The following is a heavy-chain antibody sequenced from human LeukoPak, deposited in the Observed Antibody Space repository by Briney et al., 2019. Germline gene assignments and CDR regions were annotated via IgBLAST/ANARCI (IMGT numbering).Heavy chain of an antibody. CDR3: AILITMIVVPTLGPRVSDY. CDR1: GYTFTSYY. Sequence: ASVKVSCKASGYTFTSYYMHWVRQAPGQGPEWMGIINPSGGSTSYAQKFQGRVTMTRDTSTSTVHMELSSLRSEDTAVYYCAILITMIVVPTLGPRVSDYWGQGTLVTVSS. CDR2: INPSGGST. V-gene: IGHV1-46*01. J-gene: IGHJ4*02. D-gene: IGHD3-22*01.